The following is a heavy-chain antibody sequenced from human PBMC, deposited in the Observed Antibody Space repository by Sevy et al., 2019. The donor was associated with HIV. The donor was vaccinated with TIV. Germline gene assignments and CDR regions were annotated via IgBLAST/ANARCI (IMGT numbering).Heavy chain of an antibody. J-gene: IGHJ4*02. V-gene: IGHV4-30-4*01. CDR1: GGSVSSGDYY. CDR3: ARYTNFNSGYSYGFDF. CDR2: IYYSGSA. D-gene: IGHD5-18*01. Sequence: TLSLTCTVSGGSVSSGDYYWGWVRQPPGKGLEWIGSIYYSGSAYYNPSLTRRVTISVDTSKNQFSLKLSSVTAADTAVYYCARYTNFNSGYSYGFDFWGQGALVTVSS.